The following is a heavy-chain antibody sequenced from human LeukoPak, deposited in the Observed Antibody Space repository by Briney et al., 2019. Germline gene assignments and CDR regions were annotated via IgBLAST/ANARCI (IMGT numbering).Heavy chain of an antibody. Sequence: GGSLRLSCAASGFTFSSYSMNWVRQAPGKGLEWVSYISSSGSTIYYADSVKGRFTISRDNAKNSLYLQMNSLRAEDTAVYYCARAHGHLWFGEFDAFDIWGQGTMVTVSS. CDR2: ISSSGSTI. D-gene: IGHD3-10*01. V-gene: IGHV3-48*04. CDR1: GFTFSSYS. J-gene: IGHJ3*02. CDR3: ARAHGHLWFGEFDAFDI.